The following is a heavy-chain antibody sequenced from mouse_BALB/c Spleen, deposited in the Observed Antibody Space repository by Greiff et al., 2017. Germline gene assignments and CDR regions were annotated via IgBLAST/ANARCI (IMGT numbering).Heavy chain of an antibody. Sequence: VQLQQPGAELVRPGASVKLSCKASGYTFTSYWINWVKQRPGQGLEWIGNIYPSDSYTNYNQKFKDKATLTVDKSSSTAYMQLSSPTSEDSAVYYCTRGDYGNYGKDYWGQGTTLTVSS. CDR2: IYPSDSYT. J-gene: IGHJ2*01. CDR1: GYTFTSYW. CDR3: TRGDYGNYGKDY. V-gene: IGHV1-69*02. D-gene: IGHD2-1*01.